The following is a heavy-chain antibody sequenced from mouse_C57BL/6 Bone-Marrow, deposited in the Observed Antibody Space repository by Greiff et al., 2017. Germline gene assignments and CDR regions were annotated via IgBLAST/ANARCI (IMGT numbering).Heavy chain of an antibody. Sequence: QVQLQQPGAELVKPGASVKLSCKASGYTFTNYWMHWVKQRPGQGLEWIGMMHPNGGSPDYNEKFKSEATLSVDKSSRTAYMELSSRTSEDAAVYYCARSYDYEDYTMDYWGQGTSVTVSS. CDR1: GYTFTNYW. V-gene: IGHV1-64*01. J-gene: IGHJ4*01. CDR3: ARSYDYEDYTMDY. CDR2: MHPNGGSP. D-gene: IGHD2-4*01.